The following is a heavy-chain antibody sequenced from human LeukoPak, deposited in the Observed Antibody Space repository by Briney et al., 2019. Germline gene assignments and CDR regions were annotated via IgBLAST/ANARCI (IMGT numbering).Heavy chain of an antibody. V-gene: IGHV4-4*07. D-gene: IGHD4-17*01. CDR1: GDSISNYY. CDR2: IYTSGST. CDR3: ARGEHDYGDPRGFDY. Sequence: PSETLSLTCTVSGDSISNYYWSWIRQPAGKGLEWIGRIYTSGSTNYNPSLKSRVTMSVDTSKNQFSLKLSSVTAADTAVYYCARGEHDYGDPRGFDYWGQGTLVTVSS. J-gene: IGHJ4*02.